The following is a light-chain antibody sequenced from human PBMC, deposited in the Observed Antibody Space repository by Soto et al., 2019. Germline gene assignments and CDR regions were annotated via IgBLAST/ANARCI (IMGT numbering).Light chain of an antibody. CDR3: QQYGSSPIT. J-gene: IGKJ5*01. CDR2: GAS. Sequence: EIVLTQSPGTLSLSPGERATLSCRASQSVSSSFLAWYQQKPGQAPRLLIYGASSRAADIPDRFSGSGSGTDFTLTISRLEPEDFAVYYCQQYGSSPITFGQGTRLEI. V-gene: IGKV3-20*01. CDR1: QSVSSSF.